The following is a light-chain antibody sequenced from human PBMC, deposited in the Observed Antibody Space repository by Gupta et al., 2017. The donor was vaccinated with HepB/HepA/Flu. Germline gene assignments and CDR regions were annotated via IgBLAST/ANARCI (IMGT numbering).Light chain of an antibody. CDR1: QAISEY. CDR3: QHSDSAPRT. Sequence: DIQVTQSPSSLSASVGDRVIITCRATQAISEYLNWYQQKPGKAPSLLIYAASNLRSGVPSRFSGSGSGTDYTLTITMLQPEDFATYYCQHSDSAPRTFGQGTKMEIK. CDR2: AAS. V-gene: IGKV1-39*01. J-gene: IGKJ2*01.